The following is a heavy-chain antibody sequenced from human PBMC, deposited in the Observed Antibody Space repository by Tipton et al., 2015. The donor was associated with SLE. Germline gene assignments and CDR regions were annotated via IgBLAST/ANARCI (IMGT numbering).Heavy chain of an antibody. CDR1: GFQFDDFA. D-gene: IGHD3-3*01. Sequence: LRLSCAASGFQFDDFAMNWVRQAPGKGLEWVSGIGWDSRNIGYAGSVNGRFTVSRDNAKNYLYLQMTSLRPEDTALYYCAKGAGFELWRGYPAFWGQGTLVTVSS. CDR3: AKGAGFELWRGYPAF. V-gene: IGHV3-9*01. J-gene: IGHJ4*02. CDR2: IGWDSRNI.